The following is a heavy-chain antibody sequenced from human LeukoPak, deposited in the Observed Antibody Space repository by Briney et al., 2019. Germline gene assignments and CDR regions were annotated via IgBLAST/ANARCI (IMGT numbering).Heavy chain of an antibody. D-gene: IGHD4-23*01. CDR2: NT. CDR3: ARRVVNNRNWYFNL. Sequence: GESLKISCKVSGDNFASYRIGWVRQMPGKGLEWMGINTRYSPSFQGQVTISADKSINTAYVQWSSLKASDTAMYYCARRVVNNRNWYFNLWGRGTLVTVSS. V-gene: IGHV5-51*01. J-gene: IGHJ2*01. CDR1: GDNFASYR.